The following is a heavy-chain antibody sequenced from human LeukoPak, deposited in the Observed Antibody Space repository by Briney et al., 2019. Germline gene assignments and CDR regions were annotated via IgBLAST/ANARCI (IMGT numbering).Heavy chain of an antibody. CDR2: ISGNGRDI. Sequence: PGGSLRLSCATSGPTFSTYSMTWVRQAPEKGLEWVSAISGNGRDIYYADSVKGRFTISRDNSKNTLYLQMNSLRAEDTAVYYCAKYYYDSSGYPLDRWGQGTLVTVSS. D-gene: IGHD3-22*01. CDR3: AKYYYDSSGYPLDR. V-gene: IGHV3-23*01. J-gene: IGHJ5*02. CDR1: GPTFSTYS.